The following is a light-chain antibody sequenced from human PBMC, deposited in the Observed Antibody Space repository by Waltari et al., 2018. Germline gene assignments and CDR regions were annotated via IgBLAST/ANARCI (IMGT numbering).Light chain of an antibody. CDR1: GSNIGRNY. CDR2: NND. Sequence: QSVLTQPPSASGAPGQTITISCSGGGSNIGRNYVYWYQQFPGRAPRLIIHNNDRRASGVPDRFSGSKSGISGSLAISGLRSDDEADYYCAAWDETLNTFLFGTGTKVAAL. CDR3: AAWDETLNTFL. J-gene: IGLJ1*01. V-gene: IGLV1-47*01.